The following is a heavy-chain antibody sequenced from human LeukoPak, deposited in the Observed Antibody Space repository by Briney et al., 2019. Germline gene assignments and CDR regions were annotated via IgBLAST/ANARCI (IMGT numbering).Heavy chain of an antibody. CDR2: MYHSGST. V-gene: IGHV4-38-2*02. Sequence: SETLSLTCTVSGYSIRSGYYWGWIRQPPGKGLEWIGSMYHSGSTYYNPSLRSRVIISVDTSKNQFSPKLSSVTAADTAVYYCARVRIYGSGSDHFDYWGQGTLVTVSS. D-gene: IGHD3-10*01. CDR3: ARVRIYGSGSDHFDY. CDR1: GYSIRSGYY. J-gene: IGHJ4*02.